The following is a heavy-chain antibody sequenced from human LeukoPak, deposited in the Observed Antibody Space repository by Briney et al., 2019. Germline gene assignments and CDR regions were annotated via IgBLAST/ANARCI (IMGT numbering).Heavy chain of an antibody. J-gene: IGHJ4*02. CDR2: IYYSGST. CDR3: ARTAGRYQLLIYFDY. Sequence: PSQTLSLTCTVSGASVSSGAYYWSWIRQHPGKGLEWIGYIYYSGSTYYNPSLKSRVTISVDTSKNQFSLNLSSVTAADTAVYYCARTAGRYQLLIYFDYWGQGTLVTVSS. CDR1: GASVSSGAYY. D-gene: IGHD2-2*01. V-gene: IGHV4-31*03.